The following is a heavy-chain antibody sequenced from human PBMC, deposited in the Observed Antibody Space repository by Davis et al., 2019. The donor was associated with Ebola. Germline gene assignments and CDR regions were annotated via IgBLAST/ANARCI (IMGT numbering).Heavy chain of an antibody. D-gene: IGHD5-18*01. CDR3: ARGWLRGGMDV. J-gene: IGHJ6*02. Sequence: PSETLSLTCAISGDSVSIKSAGWNWIRQSPSRGLEWLGRTYYNSKWYHDYAVSVKSRISINADTSKNQFTLQLTSVTPEDTALYYCARGWLRGGMDVWGEGTTVTV. CDR1: GDSVSIKSAG. V-gene: IGHV6-1*01. CDR2: TYYNSKWYH.